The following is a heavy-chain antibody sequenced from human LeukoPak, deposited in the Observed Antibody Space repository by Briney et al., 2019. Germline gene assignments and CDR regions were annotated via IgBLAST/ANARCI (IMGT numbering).Heavy chain of an antibody. CDR1: GFTFSSYA. V-gene: IGHV3-7*01. CDR2: IKQDGSEK. CDR3: ARDRIAAAGQSYYFDC. Sequence: GGSLRLSCAASGFTFSSYAMSWVRQAPGKGLEWVANIKQDGSEKYYVDSVKGRFTISRDNAKNSLYLQMNSLRAEDTAVYYCARDRIAAAGQSYYFDCWGQGTLVTVSS. D-gene: IGHD6-13*01. J-gene: IGHJ4*02.